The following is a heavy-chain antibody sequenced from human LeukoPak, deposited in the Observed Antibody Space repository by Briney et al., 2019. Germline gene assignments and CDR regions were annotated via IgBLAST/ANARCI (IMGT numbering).Heavy chain of an antibody. Sequence: PGRSLRLSCAASGFTFSSYAMHWVRQAPGKGLEWVAVISYDGSNKYYADSVKGRFTISRDNSKNTLYLQMNSLGAEDTAVYYCARGGIAAAEDYWGQGTLVTVSS. CDR1: GFTFSSYA. CDR3: ARGGIAAAEDY. V-gene: IGHV3-30-3*01. J-gene: IGHJ4*02. CDR2: ISYDGSNK. D-gene: IGHD6-13*01.